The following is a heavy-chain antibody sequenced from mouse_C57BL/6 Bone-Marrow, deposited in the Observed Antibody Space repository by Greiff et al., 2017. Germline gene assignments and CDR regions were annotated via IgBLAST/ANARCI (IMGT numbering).Heavy chain of an antibody. CDR2: IDPENGDT. Sequence: VQLQQSGAELVRPGASVKLSCTASGFNIKNDYMHWVKQRPEQGLEWIGWIDPENGDTEYASKFQGKATITADTSSNTAYLQLSSLTSEDTAVYYCTPIYYDAMDYWGQGTSVTVSS. CDR1: GFNIKNDY. D-gene: IGHD2-1*01. J-gene: IGHJ4*01. CDR3: TPIYYDAMDY. V-gene: IGHV14-4*01.